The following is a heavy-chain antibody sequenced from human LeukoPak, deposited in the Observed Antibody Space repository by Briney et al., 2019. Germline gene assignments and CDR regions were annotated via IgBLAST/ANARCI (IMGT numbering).Heavy chain of an antibody. D-gene: IGHD6-13*01. CDR1: GFTFSSYA. J-gene: IGHJ5*02. CDR3: AKNWVSSSSPMGFDP. CDR2: ISGSGGST. Sequence: GGSLRLSCAASGFTFSSYAMSWVRQAPGKGLGWVSAISGSGGSTYYADSVKGRFTISRDNSKNTLYLQMNSLRAEDTAVYYCAKNWVSSSSPMGFDPWGQGTLVTVSS. V-gene: IGHV3-23*01.